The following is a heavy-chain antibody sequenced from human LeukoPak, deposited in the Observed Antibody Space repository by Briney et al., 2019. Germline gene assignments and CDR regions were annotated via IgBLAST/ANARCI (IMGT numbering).Heavy chain of an antibody. V-gene: IGHV4-4*07. J-gene: IGHJ5*02. CDR2: IYTSGST. CDR1: GGSISSYY. Sequence: PSETLSLTCTVSGGSISSYYWSWIRQPAGKGLGWIGRIYTSGSTNYNPSLKSRVTMSVDTSKNQFSLKLSSVTAADTAVYYCARDGEDIAVAGTDWFDPWGQGTLVTVSS. CDR3: ARDGEDIAVAGTDWFDP. D-gene: IGHD6-19*01.